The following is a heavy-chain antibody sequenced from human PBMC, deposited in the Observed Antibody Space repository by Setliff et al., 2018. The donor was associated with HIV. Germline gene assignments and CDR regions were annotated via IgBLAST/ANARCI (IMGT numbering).Heavy chain of an antibody. CDR2: IYYSGST. Sequence: PGGSLRLSCAASGFMFSDHYMDWVRQAPGKGLEWIADIYYSGSTTYNPSLKSRVTISVDAPKNQFSLNLTSVTAADSAVYYCARGGASSKWFDPWGQGTLVTVSS. D-gene: IGHD2-15*01. CDR3: ARGGASSKWFDP. J-gene: IGHJ5*02. V-gene: IGHV4-59*11. CDR1: GFMFSDHY.